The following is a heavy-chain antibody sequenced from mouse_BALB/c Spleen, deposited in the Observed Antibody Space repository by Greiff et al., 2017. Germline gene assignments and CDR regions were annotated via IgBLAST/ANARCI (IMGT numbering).Heavy chain of an antibody. J-gene: IGHJ4*01. D-gene: IGHD2-1*01. CDR2: IWAGGST. Sequence: VQVVESGPGLVAPSQSLSITCTVSGFSLTSYGVHWVRQPPGKGLEWLGVIWAGGSTNYNSALMSRLSISKDNSKSQVFLKMNSLQTDDTAMYYCARDNYGNYEAMDYWGQGTSVTVSS. V-gene: IGHV2-9*02. CDR3: ARDNYGNYEAMDY. CDR1: GFSLTSYG.